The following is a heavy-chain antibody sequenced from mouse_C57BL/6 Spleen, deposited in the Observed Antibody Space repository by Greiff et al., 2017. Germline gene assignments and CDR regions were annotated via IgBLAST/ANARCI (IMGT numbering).Heavy chain of an antibody. J-gene: IGHJ2*01. D-gene: IGHD2-2*01. V-gene: IGHV1-54*01. CDR3: ARWFGSYFDY. Sequence: QVQLKQSGAELVRPGTSVKVSCKASGYAFTNYLIEWVKQRPGQGLEWIGVINPGSGGTNYTEKFKGKATLTADKSSSTAYMQLSSLTSEDAAVYVCARWFGSYFDYWGQGTTLTVSS. CDR2: INPGSGGT. CDR1: GYAFTNYL.